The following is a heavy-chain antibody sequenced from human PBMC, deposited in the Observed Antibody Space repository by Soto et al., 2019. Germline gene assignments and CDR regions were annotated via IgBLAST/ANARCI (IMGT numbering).Heavy chain of an antibody. D-gene: IGHD3-3*01. CDR1: GYTFTSYD. V-gene: IGHV1-8*01. CDR3: ARGPYYDFWSGYLSFNWFDP. J-gene: IGHJ5*02. CDR2: MNPNSGNT. Sequence: ASVKVSCKASGYTFTSYDINWVRQATGQGLEWMGWMNPNSGNTGYAQKFQGRVTMTRNTSISTAYMELSSLRSEDTAVYYCARGPYYDFWSGYLSFNWFDPWGQGTLVTVSS.